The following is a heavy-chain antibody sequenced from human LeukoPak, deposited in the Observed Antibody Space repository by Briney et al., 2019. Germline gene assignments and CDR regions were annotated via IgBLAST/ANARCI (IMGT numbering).Heavy chain of an antibody. CDR1: GFTFRSYG. Sequence: GGSLRLSCAVSGFTFRSYGMHGVRQAPGKGLEWVAGISNDGRKKYNADPAKGRSTSPRNNSKTRLYLKRTTRRAHDPAVYYWAIDVTTKCGGACRPDDWGQGTLVTVSS. J-gene: IGHJ4*02. CDR2: ISNDGRKK. V-gene: IGHV3-30*13. D-gene: IGHD2-21*02. CDR3: AIDVTTKCGGACRPDD.